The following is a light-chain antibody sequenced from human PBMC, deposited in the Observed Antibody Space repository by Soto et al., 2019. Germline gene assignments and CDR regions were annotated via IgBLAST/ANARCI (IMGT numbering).Light chain of an antibody. V-gene: IGLV1-47*01. Sequence: QSVLTQPPSASGTPGQRVTISCSGSSSNIGSKYVYWYQQLPGTAPKLLMYRNNQRPSGVPDRFSGSKSGTSASLAISGLRSEDEADYYCAAWDAGGSGTAFGGGTKVTVL. CDR1: SSNIGSKY. CDR3: AAWDAGGSGTA. CDR2: RNN. J-gene: IGLJ2*01.